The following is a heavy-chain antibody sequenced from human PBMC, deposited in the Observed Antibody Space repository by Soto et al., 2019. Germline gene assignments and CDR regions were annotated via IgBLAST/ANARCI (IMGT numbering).Heavy chain of an antibody. J-gene: IGHJ6*03. CDR1: GFTFSSYA. CDR3: TKDFRYCSKTTCPGNYYYYMDV. V-gene: IGHV3-23*01. D-gene: IGHD2-2*01. Sequence: PGGSLRLSCAASGFTFSSYAISWVRQAPGKGLEWVSAISFSGGSTYYADSVKDRFTISRDNSKNTLYLQMNSLRAEDTAVYYCTKDFRYCSKTTCPGNYYYYMDVWGKGTTVTVSS. CDR2: ISFSGGST.